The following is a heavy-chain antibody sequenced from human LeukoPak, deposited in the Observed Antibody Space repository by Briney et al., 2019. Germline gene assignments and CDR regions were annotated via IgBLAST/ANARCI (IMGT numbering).Heavy chain of an antibody. D-gene: IGHD3-22*01. CDR3: AKVKSVYYDSSGYIFDY. V-gene: IGHV3-30*18. Sequence: PGGSLRVSCAASGFTFSGSAMSWVRQAPGKGLEWVAVISYDGSNKYYADSVKGRFTISRDNSKNTLYLQMNSLRAEDTAVYYCAKVKSVYYDSSGYIFDYWGQGTLVTVSS. CDR1: GFTFSGSA. CDR2: ISYDGSNK. J-gene: IGHJ4*02.